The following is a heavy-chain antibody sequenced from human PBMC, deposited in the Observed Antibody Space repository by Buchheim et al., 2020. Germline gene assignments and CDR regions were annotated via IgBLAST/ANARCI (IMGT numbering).Heavy chain of an antibody. CDR2: IYHSGST. Sequence: QVQLQESGPGLVKPSGTLSLTCAVSGGSISSSNWWSWVRQPPGKGLEWIGEIYHSGSTNYNPSLKSRVTISVDKSKNQFSLKLSSVTAADTAVYYCARGLSRVTMVRGVRIPHPPFDYWGQGTL. CDR1: GGSISSSNW. J-gene: IGHJ4*02. CDR3: ARGLSRVTMVRGVRIPHPPFDY. D-gene: IGHD3-10*01. V-gene: IGHV4-4*02.